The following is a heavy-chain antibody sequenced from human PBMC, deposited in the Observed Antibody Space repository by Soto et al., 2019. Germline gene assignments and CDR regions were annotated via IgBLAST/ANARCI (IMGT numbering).Heavy chain of an antibody. D-gene: IGHD3-10*01. J-gene: IGHJ4*02. CDR1: GFIFSDYY. V-gene: IGHV3-11*06. Sequence: QVKVVESGGGLVKPGGSLRLSCAASGFIFSDYYMSWIRQAPGKGQEWVSYISSSSSYTNYADSVKGRFTISSDNAKNSLYLQMNSLRAEDTAVYYCARGGYHGSGNYRYDYWGKGTLVTVAS. CDR3: ARGGYHGSGNYRYDY. CDR2: ISSSSSYT.